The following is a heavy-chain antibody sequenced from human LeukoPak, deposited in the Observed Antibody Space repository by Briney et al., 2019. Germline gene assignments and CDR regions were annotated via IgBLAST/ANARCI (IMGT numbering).Heavy chain of an antibody. CDR3: AQSFSPLGGSDPHLIDY. V-gene: IGHV2-5*01. CDR1: GFSLSTSGVG. Sequence: KSGPTLVNPTQTLTLTCTFSGFSLSTSGVGVGWIRQPPGKALEWLALIYWNDDKRYSPSLKSRLTITKDTSKNQVVLTMANMDPVDTATYYCAQSFSPLGGSDPHLIDYWGQGTLVTVSS. D-gene: IGHD3-16*01. CDR2: IYWNDDK. J-gene: IGHJ4*02.